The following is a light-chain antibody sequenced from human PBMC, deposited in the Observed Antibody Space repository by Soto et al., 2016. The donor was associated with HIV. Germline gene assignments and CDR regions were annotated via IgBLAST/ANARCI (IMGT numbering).Light chain of an antibody. Sequence: SSELTQDPSVSVALGQTVRISCQGDSPKNYSASWYQQKPGQAPVLVIYGRKHPALRDSRTDSLAPDQETKFPXPSRGAQADDEADYYCLSWDNGDVFGSGTKVTVL. J-gene: IGLJ1*01. V-gene: IGLV3-19*01. CDR1: SPKNYS. CDR3: LSWDNGDV. CDR2: GRK.